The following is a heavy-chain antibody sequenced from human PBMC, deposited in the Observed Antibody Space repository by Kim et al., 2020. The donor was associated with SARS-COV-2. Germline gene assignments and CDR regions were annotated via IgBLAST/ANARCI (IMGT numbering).Heavy chain of an antibody. CDR1: GFTFSSYE. J-gene: IGHJ4*02. D-gene: IGHD3-3*01. V-gene: IGHV3-48*03. CDR2: ISSSGSTI. CDR3: AREPPLRYYDFWSGYITEEYYFDY. Sequence: GGSLRLSCAASGFTFSSYEMNWVRQAPGKGLEWVSYISSSGSTIYYEDSVKGRFTISRDNAKNSLYLQMNSLRAEDTAVYYCAREPPLRYYDFWSGYITEEYYFDYWGQGTLVTVSS.